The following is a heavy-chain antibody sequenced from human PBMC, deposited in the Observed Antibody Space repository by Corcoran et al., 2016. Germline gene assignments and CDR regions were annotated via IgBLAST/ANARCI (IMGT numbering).Heavy chain of an antibody. CDR3: ARAAYNYDSSGYYLYYFDY. CDR2: INPKSGGT. V-gene: IGHV1-2*04. J-gene: IGHJ4*02. Sequence: QVQLVQSGAEVKKPGASVKVSCKASGYTFTGFYIHWVRQAPGQGLEWMGWINPKSGGTNYAQNFQGWVTMTRDTSISTAYMELSRLRSDDTAVYYCARAAYNYDSSGYYLYYFDYWGQGILVTVSS. D-gene: IGHD3-22*01. CDR1: GYTFTGFY.